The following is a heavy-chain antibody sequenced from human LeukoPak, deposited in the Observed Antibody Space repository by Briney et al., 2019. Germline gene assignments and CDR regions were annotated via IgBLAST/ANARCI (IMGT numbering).Heavy chain of an antibody. CDR1: GFTVSSNC. V-gene: IGHV3-53*01. CDR2: IYSGGST. D-gene: IGHD5-24*01. Sequence: AGGSLRLSCAASGFTVSSNCMSWVRQAPGKGLEWVSVIYSGGSTYYADSAKGRFTISRDNSKNTLYLQMNSLRADDTAVYYCAKDRVEMAILIDYWGQGTLVTVSS. CDR3: AKDRVEMAILIDY. J-gene: IGHJ4*02.